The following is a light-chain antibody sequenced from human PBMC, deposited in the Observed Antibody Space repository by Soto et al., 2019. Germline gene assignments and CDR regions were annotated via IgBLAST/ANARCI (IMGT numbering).Light chain of an antibody. V-gene: IGKV1-27*01. J-gene: IGKJ1*01. CDR1: QGISNY. CDR3: KKYNSAPWT. Sequence: DIQMTQAPSCLSGDVGYRVSITCPSSQGISNYLAWYQQKPGKVPKLLIYAASTLQSGVPSRFSGSGSGTDFTLTISSLQTEAVATYSCKKYNSAPWTFGQGTKVDIK. CDR2: AAS.